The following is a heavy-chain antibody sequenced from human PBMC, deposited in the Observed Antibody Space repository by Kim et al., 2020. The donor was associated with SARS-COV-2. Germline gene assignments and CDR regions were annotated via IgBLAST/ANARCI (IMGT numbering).Heavy chain of an antibody. CDR1: GGSISSYY. D-gene: IGHD1-26*01. V-gene: IGHV4-59*08. CDR2: IYYSGST. CDR3: ASGGTIGVYYYYYYMDV. J-gene: IGHJ6*03. Sequence: SETLSLTCTVSGGSISSYYWSWIRQPPGKGLEWIGYIYYSGSTNYNPSLKSRVTISVDTSKNQFSLKLSSVTAADTAVYYCASGGTIGVYYYYYYMDVWGEGTTVTVSS.